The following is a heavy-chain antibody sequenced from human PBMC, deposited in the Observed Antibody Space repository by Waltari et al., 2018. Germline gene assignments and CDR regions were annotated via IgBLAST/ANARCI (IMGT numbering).Heavy chain of an antibody. J-gene: IGHJ6*02. CDR3: VRLEDCTGPGGHCYSGDPFALDV. CDR2: INHSGYT. CDR1: GGSFSGYY. D-gene: IGHD2-15*01. Sequence: QVQLQQWGAGLLQSSETLSLTCAVYGGSFSGYYWGWVRPPSGKGLGWIGEINHSGYTNHNPSLRSRVTMSADTSKSQCSLKLNSVTAADTAVYYCVRLEDCTGPGGHCYSGDPFALDVWGQGTTVTVSS. V-gene: IGHV4-34*02.